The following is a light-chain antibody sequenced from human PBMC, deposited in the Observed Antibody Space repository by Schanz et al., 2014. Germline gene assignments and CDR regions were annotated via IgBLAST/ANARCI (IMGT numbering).Light chain of an antibody. J-gene: IGKJ4*01. Sequence: TQSPSTLSVSPGERATLSCRASQSVSSNLAWYQQKPGQAPRLLIYDASNRATGIPARFSGSGSGTDFTLAISSLEPEDFAVYYCQQYGSSPLTFGGGTKVEIK. CDR3: QQYGSSPLT. CDR1: QSVSSN. CDR2: DAS. V-gene: IGKV3-20*01.